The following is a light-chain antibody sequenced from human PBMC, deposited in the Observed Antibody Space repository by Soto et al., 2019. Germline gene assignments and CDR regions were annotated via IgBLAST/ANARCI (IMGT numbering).Light chain of an antibody. CDR2: DVS. V-gene: IGKV1-5*01. Sequence: DIQMTQSPSTLSASVGDRVTITCRASQSISSWVAWYQQKPGKAPNLLIYDVSSLETGVPARFSGSGSGTDFTLTISRLEPEDFAVYYCQQYGRSPPYTFGPGTKVDI. CDR1: QSISSW. J-gene: IGKJ3*01. CDR3: QQYGRSPPYT.